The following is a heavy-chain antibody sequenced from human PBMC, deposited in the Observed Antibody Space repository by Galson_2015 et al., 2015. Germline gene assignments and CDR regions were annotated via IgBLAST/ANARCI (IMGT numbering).Heavy chain of an antibody. CDR1: GFTFSSYG. D-gene: IGHD3-22*01. CDR2: IWYDGSNK. J-gene: IGHJ6*02. V-gene: IGHV3-33*01. Sequence: SLRLSCAASGFTFSSYGMHWVRQAPGKGLEWVAVIWYDGSNKYYADSVKGRFTISRDNSKNTLYLQMNSLRAEDTAVYYCARSYYDSSGYTYYYYGMEVWGQGTTVTVSS. CDR3: ARSYYDSSGYTYYYYGMEV.